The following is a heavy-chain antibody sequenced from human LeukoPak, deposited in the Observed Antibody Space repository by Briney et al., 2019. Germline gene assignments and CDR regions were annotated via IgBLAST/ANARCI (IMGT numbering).Heavy chain of an antibody. Sequence: ASVKVSCKAPGYTFTSYAMHWVRQAPGQRLEWMGWINAGNGNTKYSQKFQGRVTMTRDTSTSTVYMELSSLRSEDTAVYYCARDWQWLGRGGDYWGQGTLVTVSS. CDR3: ARDWQWLGRGGDY. CDR1: GYTFTSYA. D-gene: IGHD6-19*01. V-gene: IGHV1-3*01. CDR2: INAGNGNT. J-gene: IGHJ4*02.